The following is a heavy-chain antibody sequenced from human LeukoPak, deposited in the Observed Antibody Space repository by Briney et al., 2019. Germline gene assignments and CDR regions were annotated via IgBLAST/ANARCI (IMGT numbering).Heavy chain of an antibody. J-gene: IGHJ3*02. Sequence: GGSLRLSCAASGFAFSNFAMSWVRQAPGKGLEWVSAISGSGGSTYYADSVKGRLTISRDNSKNTLYLQMNSLRAEDTAVYYCANDYGGKFDIWGQGTMVTVSS. CDR2: ISGSGGST. CDR3: ANDYGGKFDI. D-gene: IGHD4-23*01. CDR1: GFAFSNFA. V-gene: IGHV3-23*01.